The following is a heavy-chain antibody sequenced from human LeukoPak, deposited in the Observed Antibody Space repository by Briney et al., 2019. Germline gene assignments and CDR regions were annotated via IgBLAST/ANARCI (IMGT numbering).Heavy chain of an antibody. CDR2: IYYSGST. D-gene: IGHD1-26*01. CDR1: GGSISSSSYY. J-gene: IGHJ4*02. V-gene: IGHV4-39*07. Sequence: SETLSLTCTVSGGSISSSSYYWGWIRQPPGKGLEWIGSIYYSGSTYYNPSLKSRVTISVDTSKNQFSLKLSSVTAADTAVYYCARDGGGATILYYFDYWGQGTLVTVSS. CDR3: ARDGGGATILYYFDY.